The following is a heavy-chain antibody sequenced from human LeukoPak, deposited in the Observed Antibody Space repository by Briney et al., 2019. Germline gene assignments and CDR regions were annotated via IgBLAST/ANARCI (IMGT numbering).Heavy chain of an antibody. Sequence: SETLSLTCTVSGYSISSGYYWGWIRQPPGKGLEWIGSIYHSGSTYYNPSLKSRVTISVDTSKNQFSLKLSSVTAADTAVYYCARGDSSGPYYFDYWGQGTLVTVSS. CDR1: GYSISSGYY. CDR3: ARGDSSGPYYFDY. J-gene: IGHJ4*02. CDR2: IYHSGST. V-gene: IGHV4-38-2*02. D-gene: IGHD3-22*01.